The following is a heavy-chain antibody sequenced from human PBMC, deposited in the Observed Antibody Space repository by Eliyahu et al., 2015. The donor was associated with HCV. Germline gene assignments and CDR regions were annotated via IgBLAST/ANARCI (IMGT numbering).Heavy chain of an antibody. Sequence: QVQLQESGPGLVKPSETLSLTCTVSGGSISSYYWSWIRQPPGKGLEWIGYIYYSGSTNYNPSLKSRVTISVDTSKNQFSLKLSSVTAADTAVYYCARHISGYDSFDYWGQGTLVTVSS. V-gene: IGHV4-59*08. CDR2: IYYSGST. J-gene: IGHJ4*02. CDR1: GGSISSYY. CDR3: ARHISGYDSFDY. D-gene: IGHD5-12*01.